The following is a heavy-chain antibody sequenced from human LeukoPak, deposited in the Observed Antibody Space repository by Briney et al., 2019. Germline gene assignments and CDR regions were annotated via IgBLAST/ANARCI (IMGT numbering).Heavy chain of an antibody. J-gene: IGHJ4*02. CDR2: IYYSGST. V-gene: IGHV4-34*01. Sequence: SETLSLTCAVYGGSFSGYYWTWIRQPPGKGLEWIGSIYYSGSTYYNPSLKSRVTISVDTSKNQFSLKLSSVTAADTAVYYRARLHSSGCFDYWGQGTLVTVSS. D-gene: IGHD6-19*01. CDR1: GGSFSGYY. CDR3: ARLHSSGCFDY.